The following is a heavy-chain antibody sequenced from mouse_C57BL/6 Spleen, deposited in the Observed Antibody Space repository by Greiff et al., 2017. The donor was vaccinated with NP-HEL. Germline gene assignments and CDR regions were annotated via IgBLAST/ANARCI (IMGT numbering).Heavy chain of an antibody. Sequence: VQLQQSGAELVKPGASVKMSCKASGYTFTSYWITWVKQRPGQGLEWIGDIYPGSGSTNYNEKFKSKATLTVDTSSSTAYMQLSSLTSEDSAVYYWARLGAAQAPFAYWGQGTLVTVSA. J-gene: IGHJ3*01. CDR1: GYTFTSYW. V-gene: IGHV1-55*01. CDR3: ARLGAAQAPFAY. D-gene: IGHD3-2*02. CDR2: IYPGSGST.